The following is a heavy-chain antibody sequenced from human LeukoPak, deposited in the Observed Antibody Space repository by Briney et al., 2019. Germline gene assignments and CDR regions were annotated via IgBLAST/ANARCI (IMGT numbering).Heavy chain of an antibody. V-gene: IGHV3-23*01. CDR1: GFTFSSYA. D-gene: IGHD3-10*01. Sequence: GGSLRLSCAASGFTFSSYAMNWVRQAPGKGLEWVSAISGSGGSTYYADSVKGRFTISRDNSKNTLYLQMNSLRAEDTAVYYCAVLLWFGEPIDYWGQGTLVTVSS. J-gene: IGHJ4*02. CDR3: AVLLWFGEPIDY. CDR2: ISGSGGST.